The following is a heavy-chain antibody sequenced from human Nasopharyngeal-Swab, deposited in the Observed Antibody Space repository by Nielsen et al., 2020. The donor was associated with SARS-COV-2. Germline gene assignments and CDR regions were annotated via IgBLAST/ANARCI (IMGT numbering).Heavy chain of an antibody. J-gene: IGHJ4*02. CDR3: AHIVSRGWYGEDFDY. CDR1: GFSLSTSGVG. V-gene: IGHV2-5*02. Sequence: SGPTLVKPAQTLTLTCTFSGFSLSTSGVGVGWIRQPPGKALEWLALIYWDDDKRYSPSLKSRLTITKDTSKNQVVLTMTNMDPVDTATYYCAHIVSRGWYGEDFDYWGQGTLVTVSS. D-gene: IGHD6-19*01. CDR2: IYWDDDK.